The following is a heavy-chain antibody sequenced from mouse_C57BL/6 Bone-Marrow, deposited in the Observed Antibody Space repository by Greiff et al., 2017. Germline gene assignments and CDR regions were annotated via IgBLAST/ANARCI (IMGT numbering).Heavy chain of an antibody. Sequence: VQGVESGPELVKPGASVKISCKASGYTFTDYYINWVKQRPGRGLEWIGWIFPGSGSTYYNEKFKGKATLTVDKSSSTAYMLLSSLTSEDSAVYFCARAYYSNYDFDYWGQGTTLTVSS. CDR2: IFPGSGST. V-gene: IGHV1-75*01. CDR3: ARAYYSNYDFDY. CDR1: GYTFTDYY. D-gene: IGHD2-5*01. J-gene: IGHJ2*01.